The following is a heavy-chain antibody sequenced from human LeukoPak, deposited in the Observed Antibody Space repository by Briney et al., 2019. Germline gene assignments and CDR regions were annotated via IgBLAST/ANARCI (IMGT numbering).Heavy chain of an antibody. D-gene: IGHD4-23*01. J-gene: IGHJ5*01. Sequence: GGSLRLSCAASGFTFSSYGMHWVRQAPGKGLEWVAFIRYDGSNKYYADSVKGRFTISRDNSKNSVYLEMKNLRIEDTAFYYCAKDMEDYGGNSFDSWGEGTLVTVSS. CDR1: GFTFSSYG. CDR3: AKDMEDYGGNSFDS. CDR2: IRYDGSNK. V-gene: IGHV3-30*02.